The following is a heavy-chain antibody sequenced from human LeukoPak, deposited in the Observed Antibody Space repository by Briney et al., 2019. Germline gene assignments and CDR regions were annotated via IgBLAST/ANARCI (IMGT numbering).Heavy chain of an antibody. CDR1: GFIFSDYE. J-gene: IGHJ3*02. D-gene: IGHD2-21*02. V-gene: IGHV3-48*03. Sequence: GGSLRLSCAASGFIFSDYEMNWVRQAPGKGLEWVSYISASGSTIYYADSVKGRFTISRDNAKNSLYVHMNSLRAEDTAVYYCAXDRYCGGDCLWAFDIWGQGTMVTVSS. CDR2: ISASGSTI. CDR3: AXDRYCGGDCLWAFDI.